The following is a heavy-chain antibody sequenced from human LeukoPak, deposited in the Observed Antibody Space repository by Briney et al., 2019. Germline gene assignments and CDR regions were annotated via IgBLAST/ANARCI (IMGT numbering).Heavy chain of an antibody. CDR2: IYPGDSDT. CDR1: GYSFTGYW. CDR3: ARSVDCSGGSCYLGY. D-gene: IGHD2-15*01. V-gene: IGHV5-51*01. Sequence: GESLKISCKGSGYSFTGYWIGWVRQMPGKGLEWMGIIYPGDSDTRYSPSFQGQVTISADKSISTAYLQWSSLKASDTAMYYCARSVDCSGGSCYLGYWGQGTLVTVSS. J-gene: IGHJ4*02.